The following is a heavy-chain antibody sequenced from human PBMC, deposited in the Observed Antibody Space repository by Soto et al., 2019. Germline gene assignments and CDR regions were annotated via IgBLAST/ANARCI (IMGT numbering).Heavy chain of an antibody. J-gene: IGHJ4*02. V-gene: IGHV1-18*01. Sequence: QVQLLQSGPEGKKPGASVKVSCTASGYSVLSYGFSWVRQAPGQGLEWMGYINTETGNTFYAQRLQGRVTMTTNISTNTAYMELRRLTSDDTAVYFCVRDRPNSNLDFWGQGTLIPISS. CDR3: VRDRPNSNLDF. CDR1: GYSVLSYG. CDR2: INTETGNT. D-gene: IGHD2-8*01.